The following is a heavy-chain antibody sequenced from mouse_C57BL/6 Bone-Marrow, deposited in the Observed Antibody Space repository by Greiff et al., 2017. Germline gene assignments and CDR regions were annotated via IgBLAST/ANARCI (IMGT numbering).Heavy chain of an antibody. J-gene: IGHJ2*01. V-gene: IGHV1-82*01. CDR1: GYAFSSSW. D-gene: IGHD1-1*01. Sequence: VQLQQSGPELVKPGASVKISCKASGYAFSSSWMNWVKQRPGKGLEWIGRIYPGDGDTNYNGKFKGKATLTADKSSSTAYMQLSSLTSEDSAVYFCARSAVAPLDYWGQGTTRTVSS. CDR3: ARSAVAPLDY. CDR2: IYPGDGDT.